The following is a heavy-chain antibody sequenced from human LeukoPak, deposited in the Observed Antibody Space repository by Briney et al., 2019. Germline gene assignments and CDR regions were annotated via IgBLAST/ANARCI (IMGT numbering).Heavy chain of an antibody. Sequence: PSETLSLTCTVFGGSISSYYWSWLRQPPGKGLEWIGYIYYSGSTNYNPSLKSRVTISVDTSKNQFSLKLSSVTAADTAVYYCARARDLAVAANLDYWGQGTLVTVSS. CDR2: IYYSGST. J-gene: IGHJ4*02. CDR3: ARARDLAVAANLDY. V-gene: IGHV4-59*01. CDR1: GGSISSYY. D-gene: IGHD2-15*01.